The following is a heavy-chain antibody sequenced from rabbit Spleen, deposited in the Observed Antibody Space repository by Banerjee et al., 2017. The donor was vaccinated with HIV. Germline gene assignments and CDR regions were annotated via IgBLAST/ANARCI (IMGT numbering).Heavy chain of an antibody. Sequence: LEESGGDLVKPGASLTLTCTASGFSFSNNYVMCWVRQAPGKGLEWIACISAGDGNTYYASWAKGRFTISKTSSTTVTLQMTSLTAADTAAYFCARDGYSRGWGIILYYFNLWGQGTLVTVS. J-gene: IGHJ4*01. D-gene: IGHD4-1*01. V-gene: IGHV1S40*01. CDR1: GFSFSNNYV. CDR3: ARDGYSRGWGIILYYFNL. CDR2: ISAGDGNT.